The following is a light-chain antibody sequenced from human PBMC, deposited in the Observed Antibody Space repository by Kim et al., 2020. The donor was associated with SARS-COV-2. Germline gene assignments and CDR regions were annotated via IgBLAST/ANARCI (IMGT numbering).Light chain of an antibody. V-gene: IGLV3-1*01. Sequence: SYELTQPPSVSVSPGQTASITCSGDKLGDKYACWYQQKPGQSPVLVIYQDSKRPSGIPERFSGPNSGNTATLTISGTRAMDEADYYCQAWDSSTGVFGTGTKVTVL. CDR3: QAWDSSTGV. CDR2: QDS. J-gene: IGLJ1*01. CDR1: KLGDKY.